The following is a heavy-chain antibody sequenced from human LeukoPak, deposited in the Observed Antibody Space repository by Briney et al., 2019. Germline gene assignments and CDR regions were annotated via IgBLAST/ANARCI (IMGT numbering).Heavy chain of an antibody. V-gene: IGHV1-8*01. J-gene: IGHJ4*02. CDR1: GYTFTSYD. Sequence: GASVKVSCKASGYTFTSYDINWVRQAPGQGLEWMGWMNPNSGNTGYAQKFQGRVTMTRNTSISTAYMELSSLRSEDTAVYYCARGTYYYGSGRGRSVDYWGQGTLVTVSS. CDR2: MNPNSGNT. D-gene: IGHD3-10*01. CDR3: ARGTYYYGSGRGRSVDY.